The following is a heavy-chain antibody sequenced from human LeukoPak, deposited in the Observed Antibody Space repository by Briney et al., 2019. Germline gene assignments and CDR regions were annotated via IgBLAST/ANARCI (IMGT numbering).Heavy chain of an antibody. Sequence: SETLSLTCTVSGGSISSYYWSWIRQPPGKGLEWIGYIYYSGSTSYNPSLESRVTISVDMSKNQFSLNLTSVTAADTAVYYCATDRHSSSRYVFDCWGQGTPVTVSS. J-gene: IGHJ4*02. V-gene: IGHV4-59*08. D-gene: IGHD6-13*01. CDR1: GGSISSYY. CDR3: ATDRHSSSRYVFDC. CDR2: IYYSGST.